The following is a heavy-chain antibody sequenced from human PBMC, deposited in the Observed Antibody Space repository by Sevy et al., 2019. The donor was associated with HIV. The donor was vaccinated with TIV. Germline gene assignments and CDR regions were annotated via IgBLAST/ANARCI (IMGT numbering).Heavy chain of an antibody. Sequence: SETLSLTCTVSGGSISAYSWSWIRQPPGKGLEWIGYILYTGSTNYNPSLKSRVTVSVDTSKNQFSLRMTSVTAADTAVHYCARHGGNPYCNSWGQGTLVTVSS. CDR2: ILYTGST. J-gene: IGHJ4*02. CDR3: ARHGGNPYCNS. CDR1: GGSISAYS. D-gene: IGHD2-15*01. V-gene: IGHV4-59*01.